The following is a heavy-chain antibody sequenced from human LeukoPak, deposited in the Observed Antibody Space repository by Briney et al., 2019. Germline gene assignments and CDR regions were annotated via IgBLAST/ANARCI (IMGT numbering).Heavy chain of an antibody. Sequence: ASVKVSCKTSGYTFTSYDINWVRQATGQGLEWMGWMNPNSGNTGYAQKFQGRVTITRNTSISTAYMELSSLRSEDTAVYYCARGASSSWYPTGLDWRPKLKWYFDLWGRGTLVTVSS. CDR3: ARGASSSWYPTGLDWRPKLKWYFDL. D-gene: IGHD6-13*01. V-gene: IGHV1-8*03. CDR2: MNPNSGNT. CDR1: GYTFTSYD. J-gene: IGHJ2*01.